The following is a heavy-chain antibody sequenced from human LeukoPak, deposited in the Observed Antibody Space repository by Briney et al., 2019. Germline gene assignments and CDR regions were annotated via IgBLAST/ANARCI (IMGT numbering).Heavy chain of an antibody. D-gene: IGHD3-22*01. V-gene: IGHV4-31*03. CDR2: IFYSGST. CDR1: GGSISSRDHY. CDR3: ARALYYSSGYFFFDY. J-gene: IGHJ4*02. Sequence: SETLSLTCSVSGGSISSRDHYWSWIRQHPGKGLEWIGYIFYSGSTHCNPSLKSRVTMSVDPSKNQFSLKLSSVTAADTAVYYCARALYYSSGYFFFDYWGQGILVTVSS.